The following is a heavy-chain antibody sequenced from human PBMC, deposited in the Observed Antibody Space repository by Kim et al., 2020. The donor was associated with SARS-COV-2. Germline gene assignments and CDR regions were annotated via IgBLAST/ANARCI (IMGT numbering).Heavy chain of an antibody. J-gene: IGHJ4*02. CDR3: ARGPNYSPFDY. CDR2: K. V-gene: IGHV3-48*03. Sequence: KYYAESVRGRFTTARDNDKNSLYLQMNSLRAEDTAVYYCARGPNYSPFDYWGQGTLVTVSS. D-gene: IGHD4-4*01.